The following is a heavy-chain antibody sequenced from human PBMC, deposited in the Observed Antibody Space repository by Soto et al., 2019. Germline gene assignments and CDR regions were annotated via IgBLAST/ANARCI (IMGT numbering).Heavy chain of an antibody. CDR3: ARAVGEHAFDI. V-gene: IGHV1-18*01. J-gene: IGHJ3*02. Sequence: ASVKVSCKASGCTFTSYSISWVRQAPGQGLEWMGWISAYNGNTNYAQKLQGRVTMTTDTSTSTANMELRSLSSFDTAVYYCARAVGEHAFDIWGQGTMVTVSS. D-gene: IGHD1-26*01. CDR1: GCTFTSYS. CDR2: ISAYNGNT.